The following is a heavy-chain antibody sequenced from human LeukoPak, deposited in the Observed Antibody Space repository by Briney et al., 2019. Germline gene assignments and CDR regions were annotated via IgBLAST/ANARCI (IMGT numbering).Heavy chain of an antibody. CDR3: ATHDLWSGYNYYGMDV. CDR2: ISGSGGST. Sequence: GGSLRLSCAASGFTFSSYAMSWVRQAPGKGLEWVSAISGSGGSTYYADSVKGRFTISRDNAKNSLYLQMNSLRAEDTAVYYCATHDLWSGYNYYGMDVWGQGTTVTVSS. V-gene: IGHV3-23*01. D-gene: IGHD3-3*01. J-gene: IGHJ6*02. CDR1: GFTFSSYA.